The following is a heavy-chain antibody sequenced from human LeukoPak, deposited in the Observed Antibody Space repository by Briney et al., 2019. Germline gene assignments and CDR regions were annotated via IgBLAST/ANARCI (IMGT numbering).Heavy chain of an antibody. V-gene: IGHV1-69-2*01. CDR1: GYTFTDYY. J-gene: IGHJ4*02. D-gene: IGHD3-3*01. CDR2: LDPEDGET. Sequence: ATVKISCKVSGYTFTDYYMHWLQQAPGKGLEWMGLLDPEDGETIYAEKFQGRVTITADTSTDTAYMELSSLRSEDTAVYYCARVLRFLEWPFDYWGQGTLVTVSS. CDR3: ARVLRFLEWPFDY.